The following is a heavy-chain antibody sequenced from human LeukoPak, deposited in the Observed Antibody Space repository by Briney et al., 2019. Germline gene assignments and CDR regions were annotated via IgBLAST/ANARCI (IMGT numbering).Heavy chain of an antibody. V-gene: IGHV4-34*01. Sequence: SETLSLTCAVYGGSFSGYYWSWIRRPPGKGLEWIGEINHSGSTNYNPSLKSRVTISVDTSKNQFSLKLSSVTAADTAVYYCARGLYSYGFGYYYYYMDVWGKGTTVTVSS. CDR2: INHSGST. J-gene: IGHJ6*03. CDR1: GGSFSGYY. CDR3: ARGLYSYGFGYYYYYMDV. D-gene: IGHD5-18*01.